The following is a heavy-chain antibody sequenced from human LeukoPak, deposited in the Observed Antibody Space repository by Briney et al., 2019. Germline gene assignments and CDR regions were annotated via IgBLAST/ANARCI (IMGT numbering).Heavy chain of an antibody. V-gene: IGHV4-31*03. CDR3: ARDREYYDSSGYYYKSGAFDI. J-gene: IGHJ3*02. D-gene: IGHD3-22*01. CDR1: GGSISSGGYY. CDR2: IYYSGNT. Sequence: SETLSLTCTVYGGSISSGGYYWSWIRQHPGKGLEWIGYIYYSGNTYYNPSLKSRVTISVDTSKNQFSLKLSSVTAADTAVYYCARDREYYDSSGYYYKSGAFDIWGQGTMVTVSS.